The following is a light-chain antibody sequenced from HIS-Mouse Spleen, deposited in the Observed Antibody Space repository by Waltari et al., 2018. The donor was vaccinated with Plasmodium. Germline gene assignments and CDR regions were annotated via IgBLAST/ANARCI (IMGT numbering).Light chain of an antibody. Sequence: SYELTQPPSVSVSPGQTARITCSGDALPKQYAYWYQQKPGQAPVLMIDKDSERPSGIPEPFSGSSSGTPATLTISGVQAEDEADYYCQSADSSGTPNWVFGGGTKLTVL. CDR1: ALPKQY. CDR3: QSADSSGTPNWV. CDR2: KDS. J-gene: IGLJ3*02. V-gene: IGLV3-25*03.